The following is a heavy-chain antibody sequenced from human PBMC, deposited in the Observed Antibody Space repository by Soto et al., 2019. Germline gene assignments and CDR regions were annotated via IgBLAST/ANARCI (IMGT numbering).Heavy chain of an antibody. J-gene: IGHJ4*02. Sequence: QLQLQESGPGLVKPSETLSLTCTVSGGSISSSRYYWGWIRQPPGKGLEWIGSIYYSGSTYYNPSLKSRVTISVDTSKNQFSRKLSSVTAADTAVYYCAKEQWLVSAYFDYWGQGTLVTVSS. D-gene: IGHD6-19*01. V-gene: IGHV4-39*02. CDR1: GGSISSSRYY. CDR2: IYYSGST. CDR3: AKEQWLVSAYFDY.